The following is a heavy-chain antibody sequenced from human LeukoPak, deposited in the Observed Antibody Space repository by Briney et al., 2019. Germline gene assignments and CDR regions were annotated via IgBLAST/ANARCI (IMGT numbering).Heavy chain of an antibody. D-gene: IGHD5-12*01. CDR1: GFIFSSYG. Sequence: PGGSLRLSCAASGFIFSSYGMHWVRQAPGKGLEGVAFIRYDGSNKYYADSVKGRFTISRDNSKNTLYLQMNSLRADDTAVYYCSKPMYNGYDYGVDYWGQGTLVTVSS. CDR2: IRYDGSNK. CDR3: SKPMYNGYDYGVDY. V-gene: IGHV3-30*02. J-gene: IGHJ4*02.